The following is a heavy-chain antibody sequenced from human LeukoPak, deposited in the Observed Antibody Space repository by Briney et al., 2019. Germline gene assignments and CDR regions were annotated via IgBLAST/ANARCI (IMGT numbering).Heavy chain of an antibody. Sequence: GGSLRLSCAAFGFTFSNYPMNWVRQAPGKGLKWVSTITTGDGNTYYADSVKGRFTVSRDDSKNTLYLQMNSLRAEDTAVYYCAKDGGLWVSAHWGDSWGRGTLVTVSS. CDR3: AKDGGLWVSAHWGDS. J-gene: IGHJ4*02. V-gene: IGHV3-23*01. D-gene: IGHD7-27*01. CDR1: GFTFSNYP. CDR2: ITTGDGNT.